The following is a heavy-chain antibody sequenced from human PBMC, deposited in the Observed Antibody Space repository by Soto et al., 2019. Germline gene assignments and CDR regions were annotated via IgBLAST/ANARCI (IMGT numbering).Heavy chain of an antibody. CDR2: IYYSGST. Sequence: SETLSLTCTVSGGSISSSSYYWGWIRLPPGKGLEWIGSIYYSGSTYYNPSLKSRVTISVDTSKNQFSLKLSSVTAADTAVYYCARDSYDLQSYYYYMDVWGKGTTVTVSS. CDR3: ARDSYDLQSYYYYMDV. V-gene: IGHV4-39*07. J-gene: IGHJ6*03. CDR1: GGSISSSSYY. D-gene: IGHD3-3*01.